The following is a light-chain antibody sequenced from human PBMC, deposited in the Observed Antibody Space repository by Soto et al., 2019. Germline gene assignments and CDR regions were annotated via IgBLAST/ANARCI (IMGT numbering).Light chain of an antibody. J-gene: IGLJ2*01. Sequence: QSALTQPASVSGSPGQSITISCTGTSSDVGGYNYVSWYQQHPDKAPKLIIYDVSNRPSGVSNRFSGSKSGNTASLTISGLRAEDEADYYCSSYTSISTLVFGGGTKLTVL. CDR2: DVS. CDR3: SSYTSISTLV. CDR1: SSDVGGYNY. V-gene: IGLV2-14*01.